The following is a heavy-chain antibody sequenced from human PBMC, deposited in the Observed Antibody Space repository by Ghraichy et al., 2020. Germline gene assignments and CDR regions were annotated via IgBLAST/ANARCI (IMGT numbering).Heavy chain of an antibody. CDR1: SGSMSYCY. V-gene: IGHV4-59*01. CDR2: ISYSGSA. D-gene: IGHD1-26*01. CDR3: ARTGGTNYVDWYFDL. Sequence: SETLSLTCTVSSGSMSYCYWSWIRQPPGKGLEWIGYISYSGSATYNPSLKRPVTISVDTSKNQFSLKLSSVTAADTAVYYCARTGGTNYVDWYFDLWGRGTLVTVSS. J-gene: IGHJ2*01.